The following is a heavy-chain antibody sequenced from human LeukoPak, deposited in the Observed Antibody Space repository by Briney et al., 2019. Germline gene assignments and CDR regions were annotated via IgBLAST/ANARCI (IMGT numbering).Heavy chain of an antibody. J-gene: IGHJ4*02. CDR2: ISPNSGGT. CDR1: GYTFTDHY. Sequence: ASVKVSCKASGYTFTDHYLHWVRQAPGQGLEWLAWISPNSGGTNYAQKFQGRDTLTRDTSITTAYMELSRLRSDDTAVYYCARGRDSGSRTYYFDFWGQGTLVTVSS. V-gene: IGHV1-2*02. CDR3: ARGRDSGSRTYYFDF. D-gene: IGHD1-26*01.